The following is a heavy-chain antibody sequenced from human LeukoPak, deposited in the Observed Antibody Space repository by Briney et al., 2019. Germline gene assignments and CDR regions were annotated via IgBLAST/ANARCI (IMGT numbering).Heavy chain of an antibody. CDR3: ARHLSGVTGYTYGRGIDY. CDR1: GFTFSTYW. V-gene: IGHV3-7*01. CDR2: IKKDGSEK. J-gene: IGHJ4*02. D-gene: IGHD5-18*01. Sequence: GGSLRLSCAASGFTFSTYWMSWVRQAPGKGLEWVANIKKDGSEKYYVDSVKGRFTISRDNAKTSLYLQMNSLRAEDTAVFYCARHLSGVTGYTYGRGIDYWGQGTLVTVSS.